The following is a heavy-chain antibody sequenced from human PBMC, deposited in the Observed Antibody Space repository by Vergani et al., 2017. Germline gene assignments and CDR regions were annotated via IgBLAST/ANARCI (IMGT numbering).Heavy chain of an antibody. Sequence: EVRLVQSAAEVKRPGATVKISCKVFGYTFTDYYIHWVQQAPGKGLEWMGLVDPEDGDRIYSDRFQGRVTITADKSTDTVYMKLRNLRPEDTAVYYCARRVLGCDSNPCCAGRDFDPWGQGTLVTVSS. CDR3: ARRVLGCDSNPCCAGRDFDP. D-gene: IGHD3-22*01. J-gene: IGHJ5*02. CDR2: VDPEDGDR. V-gene: IGHV1-69-2*01. CDR1: GYTFTDYY.